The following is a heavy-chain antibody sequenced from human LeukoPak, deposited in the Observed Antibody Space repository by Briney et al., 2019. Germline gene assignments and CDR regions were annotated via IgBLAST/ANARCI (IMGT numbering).Heavy chain of an antibody. J-gene: IGHJ4*02. CDR2: IRYDGSNK. CDR3: AKDRATMIVMIRTAPRGELDY. CDR1: GFTFSGFG. Sequence: GGSLRLSCAASGFTFSGFGMHWVRQAPGKGLEWVVFIRYDGSNKFYADSVKGRFTISRDNSKNTLYLQMNSLRAEDTAVYYCAKDRATMIVMIRTAPRGELDYWGQGSLVTVSS. V-gene: IGHV3-30*02. D-gene: IGHD3-22*01.